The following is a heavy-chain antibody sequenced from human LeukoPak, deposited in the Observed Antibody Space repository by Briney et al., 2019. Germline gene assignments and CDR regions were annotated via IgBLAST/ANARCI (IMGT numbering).Heavy chain of an antibody. J-gene: IGHJ4*02. Sequence: GASVKVSCKASGYTFTSYGISWVRQAPGQGLEWMGWISAYNGNTNYAQKLQGRVTMTTDTSTSTAYMELRSLRSDDTAVYYCARGGPRGGSSSWYGYHPLDYWGQGTLVTVSS. CDR3: ARGGPRGGSSSWYGYHPLDY. CDR2: ISAYNGNT. D-gene: IGHD6-13*01. V-gene: IGHV1-18*01. CDR1: GYTFTSYG.